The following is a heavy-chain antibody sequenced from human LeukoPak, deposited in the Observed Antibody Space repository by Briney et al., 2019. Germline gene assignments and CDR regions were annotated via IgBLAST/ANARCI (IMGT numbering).Heavy chain of an antibody. CDR2: IKQDVSEK. Sequence: PVGSLRLSCAASGFTFSIYSMSCVRQAPGKGLECVSNIKQDVSEKYYVDSVKVRFTISRDNAKNSLYLQMHSLRAEDTAVYYCARDRRGSYGDAFDIWGQGTMVTVSS. CDR1: GFTFSIYS. D-gene: IGHD1-26*01. CDR3: ARDRRGSYGDAFDI. J-gene: IGHJ3*02. V-gene: IGHV3-7*01.